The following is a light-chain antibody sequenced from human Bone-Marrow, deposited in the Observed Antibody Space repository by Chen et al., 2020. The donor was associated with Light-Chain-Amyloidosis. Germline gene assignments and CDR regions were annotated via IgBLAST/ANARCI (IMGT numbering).Light chain of an antibody. J-gene: IGKJ2*01. Sequence: DIVMTQSPDSLAVSLGERTTINCKSSQNLLYGSNNKNYLAWYQQKSGQPPKLLIYWASARESGVADRFSGGGSGTDFTLTISTLQAEDVAVYYCQQYYNTPYTFGQGTKLEIK. V-gene: IGKV4-1*01. CDR1: QNLLYGSNNKNY. CDR3: QQYYNTPYT. CDR2: WAS.